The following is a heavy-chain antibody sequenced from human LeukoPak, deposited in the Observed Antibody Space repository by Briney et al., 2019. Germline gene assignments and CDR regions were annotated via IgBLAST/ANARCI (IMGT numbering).Heavy chain of an antibody. V-gene: IGHV3-11*04. CDR3: ARGDSSGYYLFDY. CDR1: GFTFSDYY. J-gene: IGHJ4*02. Sequence: GGSLRLSCAASGFTFSDYYMSWIRQAPGKGLEWVSYISSSSSTIYYADSVKGRFTISRDNAKNSLYLQMNSLRAEDTAVYYCARGDSSGYYLFDYWGQGTLVSVSS. CDR2: ISSSSSTI. D-gene: IGHD3-22*01.